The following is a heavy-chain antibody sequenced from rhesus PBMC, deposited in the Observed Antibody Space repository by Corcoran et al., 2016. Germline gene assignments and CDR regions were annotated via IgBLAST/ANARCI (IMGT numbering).Heavy chain of an antibody. Sequence: QVQLQESGPGLVKPSETLSLTCAVSGGSVSSSNWWSWFRQPPGKGLEWIGYISGSSGSTYYNPSLKGRVTISTDPSKNQFSLKLSSVTAADTAVYYCARGWNGFDYWGQGVLVTVSS. D-gene: IGHD1-32*01. J-gene: IGHJ4*01. V-gene: IGHV4-65*01. CDR3: ARGWNGFDY. CDR1: GGSVSSSNW. CDR2: ISGSSGST.